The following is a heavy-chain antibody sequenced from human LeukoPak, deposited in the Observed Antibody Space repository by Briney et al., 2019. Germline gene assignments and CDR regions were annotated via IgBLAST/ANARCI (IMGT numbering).Heavy chain of an antibody. CDR2: ISGSGGST. V-gene: IGHV3-23*01. CDR3: AKDRGTYYYGSGSYYKGNDAFDI. D-gene: IGHD3-10*01. CDR1: GFTFSSYA. Sequence: PGGSLRLSRAASGFTFSSYAMSWVRQAPGKGLEWVSAISGSGGSTYYADSVKGRFTISRDNSKNTLYLQMNSLRAEDTAVYYCAKDRGTYYYGSGSYYKGNDAFDIWGQGAMVTVSS. J-gene: IGHJ3*02.